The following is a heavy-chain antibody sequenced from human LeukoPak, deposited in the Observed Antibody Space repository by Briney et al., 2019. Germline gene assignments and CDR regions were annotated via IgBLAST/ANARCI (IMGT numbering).Heavy chain of an antibody. Sequence: SETLSLTCTVSGGSISSGDYYWSWIRQPPGKGLEWIGYIYYSESTYYNPSLKSRVTISVDTSKNQFSLKLSSVTAADTAVYYCARLQRDWFDPWGQGTLVTVSS. CDR2: IYYSEST. V-gene: IGHV4-30-4*01. CDR1: GGSISSGDYY. CDR3: ARLQRDWFDP. J-gene: IGHJ5*02.